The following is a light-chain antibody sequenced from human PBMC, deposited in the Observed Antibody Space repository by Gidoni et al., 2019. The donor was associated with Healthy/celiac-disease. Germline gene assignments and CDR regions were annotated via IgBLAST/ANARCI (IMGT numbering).Light chain of an antibody. J-gene: IGKJ1*01. V-gene: IGKV3-20*01. CDR1: QSVSSSY. Sequence: EIVFTQSPGTLSLSPWERATLSCRASQSVSSSYLAWYQQKPGQAPRLLIYGASSRATGIPDRFSGSGSGTDFTLTISRLEPEDFAVYYWQQYGSSPQAFGQGTKVEIK. CDR3: QQYGSSPQA. CDR2: GAS.